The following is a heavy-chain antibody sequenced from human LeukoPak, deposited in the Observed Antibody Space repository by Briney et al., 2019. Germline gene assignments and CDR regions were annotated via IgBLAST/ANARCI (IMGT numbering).Heavy chain of an antibody. V-gene: IGHV3-23*01. CDR3: VRQPTGYPNWFDL. J-gene: IGHJ5*02. Sequence: GGSLRLSCAASGFTFTNYVMSWVRHAPGKGLKWVSSIRGSGGSTYYADSVKGRFTISKDDSKSTLFLEMNSLRAEDTAVYYCVRQPTGYPNWFDLWGQGAPVTVSS. CDR1: GFTFTNYV. D-gene: IGHD1-14*01. CDR2: IRGSGGST.